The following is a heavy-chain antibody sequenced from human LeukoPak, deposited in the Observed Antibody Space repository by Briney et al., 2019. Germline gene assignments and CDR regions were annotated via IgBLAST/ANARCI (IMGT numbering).Heavy chain of an antibody. V-gene: IGHV3-7*02. D-gene: IGHD3-10*01. CDR3: ARIPWVGELLEGDY. CDR2: IKQDGSEK. Sequence: GGALRLSCAASGFTFTRYWMSWVREAPGKGREWVANIKQDGSEKYYVDSVKGRFTISRDNAKNSLYLQMNSLRAEDTAVYYCARIPWVGELLEGDYWGQGTLVTVSS. J-gene: IGHJ4*02. CDR1: GFTFTRYW.